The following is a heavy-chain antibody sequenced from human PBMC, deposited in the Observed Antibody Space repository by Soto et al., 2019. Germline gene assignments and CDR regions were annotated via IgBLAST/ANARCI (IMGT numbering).Heavy chain of an antibody. Sequence: ASVKVSCKASGYTFTGYYMHWVRQAPGQGLEWMGWINPNSGGTNYAQKFQGWVTMTRDTSISTAYMELSRLRSDDTAVYYCARDRVSGSYCHYYYGMEVWGQGTTVTVSS. D-gene: IGHD1-26*01. V-gene: IGHV1-2*04. CDR3: ARDRVSGSYCHYYYGMEV. J-gene: IGHJ6*02. CDR1: GYTFTGYY. CDR2: INPNSGGT.